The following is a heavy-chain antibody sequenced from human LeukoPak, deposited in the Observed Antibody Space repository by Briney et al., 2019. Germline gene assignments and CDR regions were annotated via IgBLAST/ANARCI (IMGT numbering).Heavy chain of an antibody. CDR3: AREIGYSYGMDV. Sequence: SETLSLTCTVSGGSISSGGYYWCWLRQHPGKGLEWIGYIYYSGSTYYNPSLKSRVTISVDTSKNQFSLKLSSVTAADTAVYYCAREIGYSYGMDVWGQGTTVTVSS. V-gene: IGHV4-31*03. CDR1: GGSISSGGYY. J-gene: IGHJ6*02. CDR2: IYYSGST. D-gene: IGHD5-18*01.